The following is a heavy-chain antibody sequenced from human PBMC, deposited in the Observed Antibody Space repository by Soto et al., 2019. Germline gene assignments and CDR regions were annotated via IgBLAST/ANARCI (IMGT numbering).Heavy chain of an antibody. CDR2: IYWDDDK. CDR3: ANSFYWSGGSCYSGDYSYYYYMDV. Sequence: HITLKESGPTLVKPTQTLTLTCTFSGFSLSTSGVGVCWIRQPPGKALAWLALIYWDDDKRYSPSLKSRLTITKDTSKNQVVLTMTNMDPVDTATYYCANSFYWSGGSCYSGDYSYYYYMDVWGKGTTVTVSS. D-gene: IGHD2-15*01. CDR1: GFSLSTSGVG. J-gene: IGHJ6*03. V-gene: IGHV2-5*02.